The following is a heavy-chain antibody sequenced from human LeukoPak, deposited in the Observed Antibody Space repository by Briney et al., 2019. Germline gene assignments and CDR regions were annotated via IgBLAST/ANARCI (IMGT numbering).Heavy chain of an antibody. Sequence: ASVKVSCKASGYTFTSYDMNWVRQATGQGLEWMGWTNPNSGNTGYAQEFQGRVTMTRNTSISTAYMELSSLRSDDTAVYYCATSVVVTVSDAFDIWGQGTTVTVSS. CDR3: ATSVVVTVSDAFDI. J-gene: IGHJ3*02. V-gene: IGHV1-8*01. D-gene: IGHD2-21*02. CDR2: TNPNSGNT. CDR1: GYTFTSYD.